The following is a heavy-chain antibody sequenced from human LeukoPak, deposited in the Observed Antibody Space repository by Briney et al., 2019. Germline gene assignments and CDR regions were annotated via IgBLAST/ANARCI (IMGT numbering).Heavy chain of an antibody. CDR2: IGGSGDRS. CDR3: ARDLRVVPAYYYYGMDV. CDR1: GFTFSSYA. V-gene: IGHV3-23*01. J-gene: IGHJ6*02. Sequence: PGGSLRLSCAASGFTFSSYAMSWVRQAAGKGLEWVSAIGGSGDRSYYADSVKGRFTISRDNSKSTLYLQMNSLRAEDTAIYYCARDLRVVPAYYYYGMDVWGQGTTVTVSS. D-gene: IGHD2-2*01.